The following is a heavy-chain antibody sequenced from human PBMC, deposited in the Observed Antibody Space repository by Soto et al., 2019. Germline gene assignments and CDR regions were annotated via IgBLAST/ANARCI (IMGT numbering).Heavy chain of an antibody. CDR2: IWYDGSNK. J-gene: IGHJ5*02. CDR1: GFTFIRYG. CDR3: ARDLVGRGDNWFGP. V-gene: IGHV3-33*01. D-gene: IGHD3-16*01. Sequence: PGGSLRLSFAASGFTFIRYGMQRVRQAPGKGLEWVEVIWYDGSNKYYADYVKGRFTISRDKFKNTLYLQMNSLRAGHTAVYYCARDLVGRGDNWFGPWGQVTLVVVSS.